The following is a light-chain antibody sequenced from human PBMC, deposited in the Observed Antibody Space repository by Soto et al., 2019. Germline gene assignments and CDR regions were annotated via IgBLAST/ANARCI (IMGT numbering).Light chain of an antibody. CDR1: QSVSSTY. CDR3: QQYNNSTWT. Sequence: TVLTQSPGTLSFSPGEIAILSFRASQSVSSTYLAWYQQKPGQAPRLLIYGASSRATGIPDRFSDSGSGTDFTLTISRLEPEDFAVYYCQQYNNSTWTFGQGTKVDIK. CDR2: GAS. J-gene: IGKJ1*01. V-gene: IGKV3-20*01.